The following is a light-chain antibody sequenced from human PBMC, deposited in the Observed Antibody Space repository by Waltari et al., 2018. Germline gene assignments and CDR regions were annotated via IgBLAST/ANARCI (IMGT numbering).Light chain of an antibody. CDR2: DVS. CDR1: SSDVGHYDY. J-gene: IGLJ3*02. V-gene: IGLV2-11*01. Sequence: QSALTQPRSVSGSPGQSVTISCTGTSSDVGHYDYVSWYQQHPAKAPPLITYDVSKRPSGVPDRFSGSKSGNTASLTISGLQAEDEADYYCCSYAGNFGWVFGGGTKVTIL. CDR3: CSYAGNFGWV.